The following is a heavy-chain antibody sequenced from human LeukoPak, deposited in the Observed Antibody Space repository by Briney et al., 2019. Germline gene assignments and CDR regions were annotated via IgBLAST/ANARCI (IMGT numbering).Heavy chain of an antibody. V-gene: IGHV4-59*01. D-gene: IGHD3-22*01. J-gene: IGHJ3*02. CDR1: GGSFSSYY. CDR3: ARMTDYYDSSGYYAFDI. CDR2: IYYSGST. Sequence: SETLSLTCAVYGGSFSSYYWSWIRQPPGKGLEWIGYIYYSGSTNYNPSLKSRVTISVDTSKNQFSLKLSSVTAADTAVYYCARMTDYYDSSGYYAFDIWGQGTMVTVSS.